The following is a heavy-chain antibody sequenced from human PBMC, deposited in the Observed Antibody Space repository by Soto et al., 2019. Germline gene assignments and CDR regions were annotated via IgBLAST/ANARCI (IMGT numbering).Heavy chain of an antibody. CDR2: INHSGST. V-gene: IGHV4-34*01. CDR1: GGSFSGYY. CDR3: ARAGLRITMVRGVILNDEFDY. D-gene: IGHD3-10*01. J-gene: IGHJ4*02. Sequence: SETLSLTCAVYGGSFSGYYWSWIRQPPGKGLEWIGEINHSGSTNYNPSLKSRVTISVDTSKNQFSLKLSSVTAADTAVYYCARAGLRITMVRGVILNDEFDYWGQGTLVTVSS.